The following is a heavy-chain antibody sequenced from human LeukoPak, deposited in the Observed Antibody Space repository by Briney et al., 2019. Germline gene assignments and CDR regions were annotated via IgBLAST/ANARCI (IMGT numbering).Heavy chain of an antibody. CDR3: TRDLGGYYYDSSGANWFDP. CDR2: IRSKAYGGTT. J-gene: IGHJ5*02. V-gene: IGHV3-49*04. Sequence: PGRSLRLPCTASGFTFGDYAMSWVRQAPGKGLEWVGFIRSKAYGGTTKYAASVKGRFTISRDDSKSIAYLQMNSLKTEDTAVYYCTRDLGGYYYDSSGANWFDPWGQGTLVTVSS. CDR1: GFTFGDYA. D-gene: IGHD3-22*01.